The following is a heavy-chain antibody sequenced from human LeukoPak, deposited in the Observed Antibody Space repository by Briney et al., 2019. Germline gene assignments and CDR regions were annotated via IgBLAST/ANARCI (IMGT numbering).Heavy chain of an antibody. V-gene: IGHV1-2*02. D-gene: IGHD6-19*01. J-gene: IGHJ4*02. CDR1: GYTFTGYY. CDR2: INPNSGGT. Sequence: ASVKVSCKASGYTFTGYYMHWVRQAPGQGLEWMGWINPNSGGTSYAQKFQGRVTMTRDTSISTAYMELSRLRSDDTAVYYCARGVVSYSSGWYEREIDYWGQGTLVTVSS. CDR3: ARGVVSYSSGWYEREIDY.